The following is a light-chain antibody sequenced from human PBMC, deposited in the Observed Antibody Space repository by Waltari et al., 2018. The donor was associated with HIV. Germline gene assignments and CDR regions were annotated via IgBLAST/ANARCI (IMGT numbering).Light chain of an antibody. CDR2: DTS. J-gene: IGLJ3*02. V-gene: IGLV1-51*01. CDR1: SSNIGNNY. Sequence: QSVLTQPPSVSAAPGQKVTISCSGSSSNIGNNYVSWYQQFPGAAPKLLIYDTSKRPSGSPDRFSVSNSGTSATLGITGLKTGDEADYYCGTWDSSLSVWVFGGGTKLTVL. CDR3: GTWDSSLSVWV.